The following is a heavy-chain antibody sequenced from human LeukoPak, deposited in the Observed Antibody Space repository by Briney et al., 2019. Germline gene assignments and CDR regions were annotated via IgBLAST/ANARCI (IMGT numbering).Heavy chain of an antibody. V-gene: IGHV3-33*01. D-gene: IGHD2-2*01. CDR2: IWYDGSNK. CDR3: ARGYCSSTSCHGRYHYYYYGMDV. J-gene: IGHJ6*02. CDR1: GFTFSSYG. Sequence: GRSRRLSCAASGFTFSSYGMHWVRQAPGKGLEWVAVIWYDGSNKYYADSVKGRFTISRDNSKNTLYLQMNSLRAEDTAVYYCARGYCSSTSCHGRYHYYYYGMDVWGQGTTVTVSS.